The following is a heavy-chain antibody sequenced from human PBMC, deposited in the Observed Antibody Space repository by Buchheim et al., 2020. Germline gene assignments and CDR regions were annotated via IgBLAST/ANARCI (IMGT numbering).Heavy chain of an antibody. D-gene: IGHD4-17*01. Sequence: QVQLVESGGGVVQPGRSLRLSCAASGFTFSSYAMHWVRQAPGKGLEWVAVISYDGSNKYYAASVKGRFTISRDNSKNTLYLQMNSLRAEDTAVYYCARDGGDYGDYVFYFDYWGQGTL. CDR2: ISYDGSNK. V-gene: IGHV3-30-3*01. J-gene: IGHJ4*02. CDR3: ARDGGDYGDYVFYFDY. CDR1: GFTFSSYA.